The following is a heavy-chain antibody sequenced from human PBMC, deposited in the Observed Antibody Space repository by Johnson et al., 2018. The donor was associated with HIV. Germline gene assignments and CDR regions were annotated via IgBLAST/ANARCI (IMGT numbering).Heavy chain of an antibody. CDR3: TTAHVVTAFDV. D-gene: IGHD2-21*02. CDR2: IKSKTDGGTT. CDR1: GFTFSNAW. J-gene: IGHJ3*01. V-gene: IGHV3-15*01. Sequence: VQLVESGGGLVKPGGSLRLSCAASGFTFSNAWMSWVRQAPGKGLEWVGRIKSKTDGGTTDYAAPVKGRLTISRDDSIDTVYLKVIGLKTEDTGVYYSTTAHVVTAFDVWGQGTMVTVSS.